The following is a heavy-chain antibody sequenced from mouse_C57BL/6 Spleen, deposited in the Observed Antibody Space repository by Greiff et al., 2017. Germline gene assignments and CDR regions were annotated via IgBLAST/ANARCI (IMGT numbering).Heavy chain of an antibody. Sequence: VQLQQPGAELVKPGASVKLSCKASGYTFTSYWMQWVKQRPGQGLEWIGEIDPSDSYTNYNQKFKGKATLTVDTSSSTAYMQLHSLTSEDSAIYYCAREELRPFDYWGQGTTLTVSS. CDR2: IDPSDSYT. D-gene: IGHD2-12*01. V-gene: IGHV1-50*01. CDR3: AREELRPFDY. J-gene: IGHJ2*01. CDR1: GYTFTSYW.